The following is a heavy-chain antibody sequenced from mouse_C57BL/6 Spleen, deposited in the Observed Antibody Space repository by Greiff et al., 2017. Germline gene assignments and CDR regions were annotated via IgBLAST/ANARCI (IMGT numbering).Heavy chain of an antibody. Sequence: QVQLQHPGAELVKPGASVKLSCKASGYTFTSYWMQWVKQRPGQGLEWIGEIDPSDSYTNYNQKFKGKATLTVDTSSSTAYMQLSSLTSEDSAVYYCARSHYDYDRDYFDYWGQGTTLTVSS. CDR1: GYTFTSYW. J-gene: IGHJ2*01. D-gene: IGHD2-4*01. V-gene: IGHV1-50*01. CDR3: ARSHYDYDRDYFDY. CDR2: IDPSDSYT.